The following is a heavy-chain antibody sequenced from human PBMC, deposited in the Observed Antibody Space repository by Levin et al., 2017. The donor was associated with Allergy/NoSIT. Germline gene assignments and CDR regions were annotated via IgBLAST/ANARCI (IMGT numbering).Heavy chain of an antibody. Sequence: PGGSLRLSCKASGYTFTGYYMHWVRQAPGQGLEWMGWINPNSGGTNYAQKFQGRVTMTRDTSISTAYMELSRLRSDDTAVYYCARVRKSSSWYGFGYFQHWGQGTLVTVSS. V-gene: IGHV1-2*02. J-gene: IGHJ1*01. CDR1: GYTFTGYY. CDR3: ARVRKSSSWYGFGYFQH. D-gene: IGHD6-13*01. CDR2: INPNSGGT.